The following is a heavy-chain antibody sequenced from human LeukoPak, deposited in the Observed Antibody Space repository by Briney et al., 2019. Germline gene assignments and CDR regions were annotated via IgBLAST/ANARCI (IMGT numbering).Heavy chain of an antibody. CDR3: AREPHYDFWSGSGPSVWYGMDV. D-gene: IGHD3-3*01. V-gene: IGHV3-23*01. CDR1: GFTFSSYA. J-gene: IGHJ6*02. Sequence: GGSLRLSCAASGFTFSSYAMSWVRQAPGKGLEWVSAISGSGGSTYYADSVKGRFTISRDNSKNTLYLQMNSLRAEDTAVYYCAREPHYDFWSGSGPSVWYGMDVRGQGTTVTVSS. CDR2: ISGSGGST.